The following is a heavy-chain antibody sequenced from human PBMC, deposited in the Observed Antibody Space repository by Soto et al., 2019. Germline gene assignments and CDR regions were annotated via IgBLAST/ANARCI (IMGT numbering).Heavy chain of an antibody. D-gene: IGHD3-16*01. J-gene: IGHJ4*02. CDR2: MNPNSGNT. CDR1: GYTFTSYD. V-gene: IGHV1-8*01. CDR3: AREAPSWGPGY. Sequence: QVQLVQSGAEVKKPGASVKVSCKASGYTFTSYDINWVRQATGQGLEWMGWMNPNSGNTGYAQKFQGRVTMTKNTPKSTAYMGLSSLKSEDTAVLYRAREAPSWGPGYWGQGTLVTVSS.